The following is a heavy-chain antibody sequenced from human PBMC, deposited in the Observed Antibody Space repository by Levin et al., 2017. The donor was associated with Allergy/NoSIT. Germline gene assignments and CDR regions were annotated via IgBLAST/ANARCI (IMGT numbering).Heavy chain of an antibody. J-gene: IGHJ4*02. D-gene: IGHD3-22*01. Sequence: ASVKVSCQTSGYNFNSHGIDWVRQAPGQGLEWMGWIGAFNGNRDYAQKFQDRVTMTADTSTSTAYLGVRSLTSADTAIYYCARTQGNIDYDTGESDYWGQGTLVTVSS. CDR1: GYNFNSHG. V-gene: IGHV1-18*01. CDR2: IGAFNGNR. CDR3: ARTQGNIDYDTGESDY.